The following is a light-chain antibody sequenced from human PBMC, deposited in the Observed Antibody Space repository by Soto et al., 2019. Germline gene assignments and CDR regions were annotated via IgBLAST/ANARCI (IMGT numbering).Light chain of an antibody. V-gene: IGLV2-14*01. CDR1: SSDLAIYNY. Sequence: SVLTQPASVSGSPGQSITISCTGTSSDLAIYNYVSWYQQQPGKAPKLMIYQVTKRPSGVSNRFSGSRSGNTASLTISGLQAEDEADYYCSSYTDSSNYVFGTGTKLTVL. J-gene: IGLJ1*01. CDR3: SSYTDSSNYV. CDR2: QVT.